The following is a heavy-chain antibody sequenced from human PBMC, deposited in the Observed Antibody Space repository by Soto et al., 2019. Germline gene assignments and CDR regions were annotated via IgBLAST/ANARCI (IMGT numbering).Heavy chain of an antibody. D-gene: IGHD6-13*01. CDR2: ISSDGSGT. CDR1: GFTFSSYW. Sequence: GGSLRLSCAASGFTFSSYWMHWVRQAPGKGLVWVSRISSDGSGTTYADSVKGRFTISRDNAKNTLYLQMNSLRAEDTAVYYCARVGYSSSWYSIWGQGTLVTVSS. CDR3: ARVGYSSSWYSI. V-gene: IGHV3-74*01. J-gene: IGHJ4*02.